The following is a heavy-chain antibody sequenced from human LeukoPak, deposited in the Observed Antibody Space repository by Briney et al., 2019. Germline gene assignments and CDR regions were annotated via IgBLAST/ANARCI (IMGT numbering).Heavy chain of an antibody. D-gene: IGHD3-3*01. V-gene: IGHV3-48*04. CDR2: ISSSSSTI. J-gene: IGHJ3*02. Sequence: HAGGSLRLSCAASGFTFGSYSMNWVRQAPGKGLEWVSYISSSSSTIYYADSVKGRFTISRDNAKNSLYLQMNSPRAEDTAVYYCAREGDYDFWTSSGAFDIWGQGTMVTVSS. CDR3: AREGDYDFWTSSGAFDI. CDR1: GFTFGSYS.